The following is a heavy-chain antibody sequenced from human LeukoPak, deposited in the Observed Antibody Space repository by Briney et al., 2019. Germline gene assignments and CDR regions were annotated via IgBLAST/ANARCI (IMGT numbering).Heavy chain of an antibody. CDR3: ARHGKDSSGYSGHWYFDL. J-gene: IGHJ2*01. CDR1: GSSINSYY. Sequence: SETLSLTCTVSGSSINSYYWSWVRQPPGKGLEWIGYIYSSGSSDYNPSLKSRVIMSVDTSKNQFSLKVTSVTAADTAMYYCARHGKDSSGYSGHWYFDLWGRGTLVTVSS. D-gene: IGHD3-22*01. CDR2: IYSSGSS. V-gene: IGHV4-59*08.